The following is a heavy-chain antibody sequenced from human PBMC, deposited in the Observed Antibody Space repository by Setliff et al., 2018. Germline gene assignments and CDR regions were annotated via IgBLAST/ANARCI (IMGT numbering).Heavy chain of an antibody. V-gene: IGHV4-59*12. Sequence: KASETLSLTCTVSGGSISSYYWSWIRQPPWKGLEWIGYIHYSGSTNYNPSLKSRLTISVDTSKNQLSLRLTSVTAADTAVYYCARDPGNGHYMDVWGKGATVTVSS. CDR1: GGSISSYY. J-gene: IGHJ6*03. CDR3: ARDPGNGHYMDV. CDR2: IHYSGST.